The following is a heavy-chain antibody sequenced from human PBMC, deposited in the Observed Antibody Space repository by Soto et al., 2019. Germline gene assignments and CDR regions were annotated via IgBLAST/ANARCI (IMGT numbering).Heavy chain of an antibody. V-gene: IGHV3-23*01. D-gene: IGHD3-22*01. Sequence: EVQLLESGGGLIQPGGSLRLSCAASGFTFNSYAMSWVRQAPGKGLEWVSGISGSGGSTYHADSVKGRFTISRDNSKNTLYLQMNSLRAEDTAVYYCAKDRDDTRGRLLVSWGQGILVTVSS. CDR3: AKDRDDTRGRLLVS. J-gene: IGHJ4*02. CDR2: ISGSGGST. CDR1: GFTFNSYA.